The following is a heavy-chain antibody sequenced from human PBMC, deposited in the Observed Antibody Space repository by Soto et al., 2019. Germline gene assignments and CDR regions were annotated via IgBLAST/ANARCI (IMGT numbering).Heavy chain of an antibody. Sequence: SGPTLVNPTQTLTLTCSFSEFSLSTSGVGVGWIRQPPGKALEWLAVIYWNDDKRYSPALKSRLTINKDSSKNQVVLTMTNVEHVETGTYYCANSRTITSRCFDNWGQGNLVTVSS. CDR1: EFSLSTSGVG. CDR2: IYWNDDK. CDR3: ANSRTITSRCFDN. V-gene: IGHV2-5*01. J-gene: IGHJ4*02. D-gene: IGHD1-20*01.